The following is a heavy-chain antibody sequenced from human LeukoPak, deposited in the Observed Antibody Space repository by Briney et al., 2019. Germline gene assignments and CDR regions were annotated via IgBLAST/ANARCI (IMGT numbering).Heavy chain of an antibody. CDR1: GFTFSSYA. J-gene: IGHJ6*02. CDR2: ISYDGSNK. V-gene: IGHV3-30-3*01. CDR3: ARGMDV. Sequence: PGGSLRLSCAASGFTFSSYAMHWVRQAPGKGLEWVAVISYDGSNKYYADSVKGRFTISRDNSKNTLYLQMNSLRAEDTAVYYCARGMDVWAQGTTVTVSS.